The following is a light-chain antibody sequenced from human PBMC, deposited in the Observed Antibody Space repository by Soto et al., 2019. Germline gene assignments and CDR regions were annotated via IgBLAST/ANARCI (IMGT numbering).Light chain of an antibody. CDR3: CSYASSSTLV. CDR1: SSDVGSYNL. CDR2: AGS. V-gene: IGLV2-23*01. Sequence: QSALTQPASVSGSPGQSNTISCTGTSSDVGSYNLVSWYRQHPGKAPKLMIYAGSERPSGVSNRFSGSKSGNTASLTISGLQAEDEADYYCCSYASSSTLVFGGGTKVTVL. J-gene: IGLJ3*02.